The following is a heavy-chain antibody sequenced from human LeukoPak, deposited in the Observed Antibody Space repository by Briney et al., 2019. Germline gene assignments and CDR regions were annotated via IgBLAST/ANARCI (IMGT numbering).Heavy chain of an antibody. CDR1: GFTFSSYA. CDR3: AKDQAPFDY. J-gene: IGHJ4*02. Sequence: GGSLRLSCAASGFTFSSYAMHWVRQAPGKGLEWVAVISYDGSNKYYADSVKGRFTISRDNSKNTLYLQMNSLRAEDTAVYYCAKDQAPFDYWGQGTLVTVSS. D-gene: IGHD6-6*01. V-gene: IGHV3-30*04. CDR2: ISYDGSNK.